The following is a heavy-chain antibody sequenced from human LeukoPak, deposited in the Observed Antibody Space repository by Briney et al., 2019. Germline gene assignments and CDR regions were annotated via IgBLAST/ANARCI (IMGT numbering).Heavy chain of an antibody. CDR1: GGSISSGGYY. CDR2: IYYSGST. Sequence: SQTLSLTCTVSGGSISSGGYYWSWIRQHPGKGLEWIGYIYYSGSTYYNPSLKSRVTISVATSKNQFSLKLSSVTAADPAVYYCARDRWGDCSSTSCYTNWFDPWGQGTLVTVSS. J-gene: IGHJ5*02. CDR3: ARDRWGDCSSTSCYTNWFDP. V-gene: IGHV4-31*03. D-gene: IGHD2-2*02.